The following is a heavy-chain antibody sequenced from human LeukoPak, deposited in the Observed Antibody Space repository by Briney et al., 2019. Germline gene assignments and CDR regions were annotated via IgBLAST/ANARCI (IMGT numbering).Heavy chain of an antibody. CDR2: INHSGST. J-gene: IGHJ5*02. D-gene: IGHD2-2*01. V-gene: IGHV4-34*01. Sequence: SETLSLTCAVYGGSFSGYYWSWIRQPPGKGLEWIGEINHSGSTNYNPSLKSRVTISVDTSKNQFSLKLSSVTAADTAVYYCARGHPNCSRTSCWFDPWGQGTLVTVSS. CDR1: GGSFSGYY. CDR3: ARGHPNCSRTSCWFDP.